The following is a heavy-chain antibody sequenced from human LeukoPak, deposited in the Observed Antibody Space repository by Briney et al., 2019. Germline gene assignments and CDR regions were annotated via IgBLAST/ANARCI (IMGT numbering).Heavy chain of an antibody. CDR2: IYYSGST. J-gene: IGHJ6*02. Sequence: SETLSLTCTVSGGSIGSGGYYWSWIRQHPGKGLEWIGCIYYSGSTYYNPSLKSRVTISVDTSKNQFSLKLSSVTAADTAVYYCARDPKRVVVPAASSYGMDVWGQGTTVTVSS. V-gene: IGHV4-31*03. D-gene: IGHD2-2*01. CDR1: GGSIGSGGYY. CDR3: ARDPKRVVVPAASSYGMDV.